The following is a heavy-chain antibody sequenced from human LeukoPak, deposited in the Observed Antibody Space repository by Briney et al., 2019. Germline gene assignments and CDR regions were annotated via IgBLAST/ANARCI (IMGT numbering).Heavy chain of an antibody. CDR2: INPNSGGT. CDR3: ARDPSRLGTFDY. CDR1: GYTFTGYY. J-gene: IGHJ4*02. Sequence: GASVKVSCKASGYTFTGYYMHWVRQAPGQGLEWMGRINPNSGGTNYAQKVQGRVTMTRDTSISTAYMELSRLRSDDTAVYYCARDPSRLGTFDYWGQGTLVTVSS. V-gene: IGHV1-2*06. D-gene: IGHD3-16*01.